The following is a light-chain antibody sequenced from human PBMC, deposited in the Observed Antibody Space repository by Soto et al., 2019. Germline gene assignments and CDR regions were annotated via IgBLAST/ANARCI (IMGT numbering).Light chain of an antibody. CDR1: QSVTSSS. CDR2: GAS. J-gene: IGKJ3*01. Sequence: EIALTQSPGTLSLTPGERATLSCRASQSVTSSSLAWYQQKPGQAPRLLIYGASSRATGIPDRFSGSGSGTDFTLTISSLGPEDLAVYYCQQHGSSPFIFGPGTKVDIK. V-gene: IGKV3-20*01. CDR3: QQHGSSPFI.